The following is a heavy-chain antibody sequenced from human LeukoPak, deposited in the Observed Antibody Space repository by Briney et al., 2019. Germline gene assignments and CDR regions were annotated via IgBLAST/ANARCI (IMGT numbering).Heavy chain of an antibody. CDR3: ARVRGSYYHYGMDV. Sequence: SLKVSCKQSCYTLTYYDINWVRQATGQALEWMEWMNPNSRDTGYAQKFQGRDTMTRSTSLSTVCMELSSLRSEDTAVYYCARVRGSYYHYGMDVWGQGTTVTVSS. CDR1: CYTLTYYD. D-gene: IGHD1-26*01. V-gene: IGHV1-8*01. CDR2: MNPNSRDT. J-gene: IGHJ6*02.